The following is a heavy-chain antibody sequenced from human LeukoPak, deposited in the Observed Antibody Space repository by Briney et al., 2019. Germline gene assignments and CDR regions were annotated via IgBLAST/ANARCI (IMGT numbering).Heavy chain of an antibody. J-gene: IGHJ4*02. CDR3: AREVRVGITMVRGVPYFDY. CDR2: ISSSSSYI. CDR1: GFTFSSYS. D-gene: IGHD3-10*01. Sequence: KPGGSLRLSCAASGFTFSSYSMNWVRQAPGKGLEWVSSISSSSSYIYYADPVKGRFTISRDNAKNSLYLQMNSLRAEDTAVYYCAREVRVGITMVRGVPYFDYWGQGTLVTVSS. V-gene: IGHV3-21*01.